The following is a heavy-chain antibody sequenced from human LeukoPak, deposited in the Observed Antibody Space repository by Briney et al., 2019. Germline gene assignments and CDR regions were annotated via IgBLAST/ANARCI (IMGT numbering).Heavy chain of an antibody. Sequence: SVTVSCKASGGTFSSYAISWVRQAPGQGLEWMGGIIPIFGTANYAQKFQGRVTITADESTSTAYMELSSLRSEDTAVYYCARSDYDVFRRVSYGMDVWGQGTTVTVSS. CDR2: IIPIFGTA. D-gene: IGHD3-9*01. CDR3: ARSDYDVFRRVSYGMDV. V-gene: IGHV1-69*13. J-gene: IGHJ6*02. CDR1: GGTFSSYA.